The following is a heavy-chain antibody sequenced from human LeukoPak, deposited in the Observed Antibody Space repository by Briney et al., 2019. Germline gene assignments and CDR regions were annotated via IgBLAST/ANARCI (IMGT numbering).Heavy chain of an antibody. D-gene: IGHD5-12*01. CDR2: INPNSGGT. V-gene: IGHV1-2*02. Sequence: ASVKVSCKASGYTFTGYYMHWGRQAPGQGLEWMGWINPNSGGTNYAQKVQGRVTMTRDTSISTAYMELSTLRSDDTAVYYCARIGQDIATDYWGQGTLVTVSS. CDR1: GYTFTGYY. J-gene: IGHJ4*02. CDR3: ARIGQDIATDY.